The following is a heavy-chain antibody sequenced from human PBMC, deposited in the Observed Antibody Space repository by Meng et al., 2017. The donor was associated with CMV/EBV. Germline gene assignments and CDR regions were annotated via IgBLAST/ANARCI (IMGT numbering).Heavy chain of an antibody. V-gene: IGHV3-23*01. J-gene: IGHJ4*02. CDR2: ISSSGGTT. D-gene: IGHD3-16*01. CDR1: FTLSSYA. CDR3: AKVTRPAPTYYLDY. Sequence: FTLSSYAMSWVRQAPGKGLEWVSVISSSGGTTYYADSVKGRFTISRDNSKNTLYVQMNSLRAEDTAVYFCAKVTRPAPTYYLDYWGQGTLVTVSS.